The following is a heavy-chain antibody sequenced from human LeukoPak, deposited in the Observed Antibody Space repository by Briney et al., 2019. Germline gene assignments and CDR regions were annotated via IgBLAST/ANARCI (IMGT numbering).Heavy chain of an antibody. Sequence: GASVKVSCKASGYTFTSYYMHWVRQAPGQGLEWMGIINPSGGSTSYAQKFQGRVTMTRDTSTSTVYMELSSLRSEDTAVYYCARAFPTIFGVVTLDYWGQGTLVTVSS. D-gene: IGHD3-3*01. CDR2: INPSGGST. V-gene: IGHV1-46*01. CDR3: ARAFPTIFGVVTLDY. J-gene: IGHJ4*02. CDR1: GYTFTSYY.